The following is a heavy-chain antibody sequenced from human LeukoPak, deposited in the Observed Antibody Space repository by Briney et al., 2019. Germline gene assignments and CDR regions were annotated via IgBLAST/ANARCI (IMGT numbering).Heavy chain of an antibody. CDR2: IYYSGST. CDR1: GGSISSSSYY. Sequence: TPSETLSLTCTVSGGSISSSSYYWGWIRQPPGKGLEWIGSIYYSGSTYYNPSLKSRVTISVDTSKNQFSLKLSSVTAADTAVYYCAREDSSSFGFDPWGQGTLVTVSS. V-gene: IGHV4-39*01. J-gene: IGHJ5*02. D-gene: IGHD6-13*01. CDR3: AREDSSSFGFDP.